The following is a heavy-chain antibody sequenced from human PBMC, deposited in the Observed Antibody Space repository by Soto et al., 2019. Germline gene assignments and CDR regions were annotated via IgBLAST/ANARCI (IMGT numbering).Heavy chain of an antibody. J-gene: IGHJ4*02. CDR2: IIPIFGTA. D-gene: IGHD5-12*01. Sequence: SVKVSCKASGGTFSSYAISWVRQAPGQGLEWMGGIIPIFGTANYAQKFQGGVTITADESTSTAYMELSSLRSEDTAVYYCARPRGYSGYGRYDYWGQGTLVTVSS. CDR1: GGTFSSYA. CDR3: ARPRGYSGYGRYDY. V-gene: IGHV1-69*13.